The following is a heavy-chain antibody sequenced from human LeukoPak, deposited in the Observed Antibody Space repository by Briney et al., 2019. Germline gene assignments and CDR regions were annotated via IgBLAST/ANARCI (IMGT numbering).Heavy chain of an antibody. Sequence: ASVKVSCKASGYTFTSYDINWVRQATGQGHEWMGWMNPNSGNTGYAQKFQGRVTMTRNTSISTAYMELSSLRSEDTAVYYCARGLVTMVRGVIIRRFYGMDVWGQGTTVTVSS. J-gene: IGHJ6*02. CDR2: MNPNSGNT. CDR3: ARGLVTMVRGVIIRRFYGMDV. CDR1: GYTFTSYD. D-gene: IGHD3-10*01. V-gene: IGHV1-8*01.